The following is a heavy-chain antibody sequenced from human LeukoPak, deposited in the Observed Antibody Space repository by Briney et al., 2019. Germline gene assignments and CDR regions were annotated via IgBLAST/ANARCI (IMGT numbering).Heavy chain of an antibody. J-gene: IGHJ4*02. V-gene: IGHV5-51*01. CDR2: IYPGDSDT. CDR3: TRVYGYYVDY. D-gene: IGHD5-18*01. Sequence: LGESLKISCKGSGYTFTSYWIAWVRQMPGKGLEWMGIIYPGDSDTRYSPSFQGQVTISADKSISTAYLQWSSLKASDTAMYYCTRVYGYYVDYWGQGTLVTVSS. CDR1: GYTFTSYW.